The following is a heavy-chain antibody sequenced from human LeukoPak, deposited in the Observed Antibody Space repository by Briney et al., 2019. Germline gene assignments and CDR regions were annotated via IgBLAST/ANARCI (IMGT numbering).Heavy chain of an antibody. CDR3: ARDLYGDGSYFDP. J-gene: IGHJ5*02. V-gene: IGHV4-61*02. CDR1: GGSITSGDYY. Sequence: SQTLSLTCTVSGGSITSGDYYWSWLRQPAGKGLEWIGRIYLGGSSSYNPSLRSRVTISADTSKNQFSLILSSVTAADTALYYCARDLYGDGSYFDPWGQGTLVTVSS. CDR2: IYLGGSS. D-gene: IGHD4-17*01.